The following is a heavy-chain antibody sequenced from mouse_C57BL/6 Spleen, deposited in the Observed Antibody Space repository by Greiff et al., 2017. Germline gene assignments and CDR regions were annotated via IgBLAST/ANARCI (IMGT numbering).Heavy chain of an antibody. Sequence: VQRVESGGDLVKPGGSLKLSCAASGFTFSSYGMSWVRQTPDKRLEWVATISSGGSYTYYPDSVKGRFTISRDNAKNTLYLQMSSLKSEDTAMYYCARQRNYGYAYWGQGTLVTVSA. CDR3: ARQRNYGYAY. CDR1: GFTFSSYG. J-gene: IGHJ3*01. CDR2: ISSGGSYT. V-gene: IGHV5-6*01. D-gene: IGHD2-2*01.